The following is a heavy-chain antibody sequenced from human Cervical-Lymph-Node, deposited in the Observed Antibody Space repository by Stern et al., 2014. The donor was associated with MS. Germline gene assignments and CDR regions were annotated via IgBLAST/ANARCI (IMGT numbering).Heavy chain of an antibody. CDR2: ISPMFGRA. CDR1: GGTFSTSG. V-gene: IGHV1-69*01. Sequence: VQLLQSGAEMRKPGSSVRVSCKASGGTFSTSGISWLRQAPGQGLEWMGGISPMFGRANYAQKFQGSVQIPADESTSTVYVGLTSLRSEDTGVYYCARERDNSYAFDSWGQGTLLTVSS. J-gene: IGHJ4*02. D-gene: IGHD3-16*01. CDR3: ARERDNSYAFDS.